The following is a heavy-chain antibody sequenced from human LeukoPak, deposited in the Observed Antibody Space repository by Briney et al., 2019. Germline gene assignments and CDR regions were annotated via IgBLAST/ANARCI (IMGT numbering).Heavy chain of an antibody. Sequence: PGGSLRLSCAASGFTFSSYGMHWVRQAPGKGLEWVSAISGSGASTYYADSVKGRFTISRDNSKNTLYLQVNSLRAEDTAVYYCAKRYNWNPKVDYWGQGTLVTVSS. CDR2: ISGSGAST. CDR1: GFTFSSYG. CDR3: AKRYNWNPKVDY. J-gene: IGHJ4*02. D-gene: IGHD1-1*01. V-gene: IGHV3-23*01.